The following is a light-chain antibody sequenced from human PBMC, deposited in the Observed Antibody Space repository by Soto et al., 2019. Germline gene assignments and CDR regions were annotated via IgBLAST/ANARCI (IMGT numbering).Light chain of an antibody. V-gene: IGKV1-17*01. CDR1: RDVGSD. J-gene: IGKJ1*01. CDR2: AAS. Sequence: TQMTQSPLSLSASVGEKIIITCRASRDVGSDVSWYQQKPGQAPKLVIYAASNLYTGVPSRFSGRRSGTEFSLIISSLQPEDVAIYYCQQYESYSPTFGQGTKVDIK. CDR3: QQYESYSPT.